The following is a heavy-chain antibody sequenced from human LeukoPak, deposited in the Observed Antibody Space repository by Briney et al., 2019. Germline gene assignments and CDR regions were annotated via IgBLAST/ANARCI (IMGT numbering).Heavy chain of an antibody. Sequence: GASVKVSCKTSGFTITNYAIHWVRQAPGHRLEWMGWVNPGSGDTKYSEDFQGRLSITRDTSASTVYMVLSSLTSEDMAVYYCARDVTGDYSNAWDWQSYYFDYWGHGTLVTVSS. J-gene: IGHJ4*01. CDR3: ARDVTGDYSNAWDWQSYYFDY. CDR1: GFTITNYA. V-gene: IGHV1-3*03. CDR2: VNPGSGDT. D-gene: IGHD6-19*01.